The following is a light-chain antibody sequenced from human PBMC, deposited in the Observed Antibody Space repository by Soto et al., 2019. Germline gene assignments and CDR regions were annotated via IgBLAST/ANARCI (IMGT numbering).Light chain of an antibody. J-gene: IGKJ1*01. Sequence: DIQMTQSPSTLSASVGDRVTITCRASQSISSWVAWYQQKPGKAPKLLIYDASSLESGVPSRFGGSGSGTEFTLTISSLQPDDFATYYCQQYNSYSPAFGQGTKVEIK. V-gene: IGKV1-5*01. CDR3: QQYNSYSPA. CDR1: QSISSW. CDR2: DAS.